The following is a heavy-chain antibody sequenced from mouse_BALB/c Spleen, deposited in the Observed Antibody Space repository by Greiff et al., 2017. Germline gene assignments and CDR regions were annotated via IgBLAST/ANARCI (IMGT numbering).Heavy chain of an antibody. CDR2: INPYNGDT. J-gene: IGHJ1*01. Sequence: EVQLQQSGPELVKPGASVKISCKASGYSFTGYFMNWVMQSHGKSLEWIGRINPYNGDTFYNQKFKGKATLTVDKSSSTAHMELRSLASEDSAVYYCARGDFNWYFDVWGAGTTVTVSS. CDR3: ARGDFNWYFDV. CDR1: GYSFTGYF. V-gene: IGHV1-20*02.